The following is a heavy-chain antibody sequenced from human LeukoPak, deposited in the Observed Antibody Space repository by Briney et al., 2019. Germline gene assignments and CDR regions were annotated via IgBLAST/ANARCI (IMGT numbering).Heavy chain of an antibody. Sequence: GGSLRLSCAASGFTFSSYSMNWVRQAPGKGLEWVSSISSSSSYIYYADSVKGRFTISRDNAKNSLYLQMNSLRAEDTVVYYCARDILAVAGLNWGQGTLVTVSS. J-gene: IGHJ4*02. D-gene: IGHD6-19*01. CDR3: ARDILAVAGLN. CDR1: GFTFSSYS. V-gene: IGHV3-21*01. CDR2: ISSSSSYI.